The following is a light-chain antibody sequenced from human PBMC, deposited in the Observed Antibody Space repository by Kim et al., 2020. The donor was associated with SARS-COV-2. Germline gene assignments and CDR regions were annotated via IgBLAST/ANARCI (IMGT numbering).Light chain of an antibody. CDR3: SSYAGTNNFYV. Sequence: QSVTISCTGTISDVGGYNCVSWHQQHPGKAPKLIIYDVNKRPSGVPNRFSGSKSGNTASLTVSGLQAEDEADYYCSSYAGTNNFYVFGTGTKVTVL. V-gene: IGLV2-8*01. J-gene: IGLJ1*01. CDR1: ISDVGGYNC. CDR2: DVN.